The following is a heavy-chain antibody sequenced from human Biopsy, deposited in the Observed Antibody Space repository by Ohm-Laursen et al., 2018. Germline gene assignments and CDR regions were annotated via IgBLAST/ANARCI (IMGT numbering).Heavy chain of an antibody. CDR1: GFRFSGYH. J-gene: IGHJ4*02. CDR2: IKSDSTTI. D-gene: IGHD1/OR15-1a*01. CDR3: VRGWWNRSSLFLDH. Sequence: GSLRLSCAATGFRFSGYHMNWVRQAPGKGLQWLAYIKSDSTTIYYADSVKGRFTISRDNAKNSLFLQMNSLRAEDTAIYFCVRGWWNRSSLFLDHWGQGSLVTVSS. V-gene: IGHV3-48*01.